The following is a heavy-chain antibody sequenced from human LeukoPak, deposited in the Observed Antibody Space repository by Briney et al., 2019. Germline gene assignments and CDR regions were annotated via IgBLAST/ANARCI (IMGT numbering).Heavy chain of an antibody. D-gene: IGHD1-26*01. Sequence: PGGSLRLSCAASGFTFSSYAIHWVRQAPGKGLEWVAVISYDGSNKYYADSVKGRFTISRDNSKNTLYLQMNSLRAEDTAVYYCAKAPGGATLYFDYWGQGTLVTVSS. J-gene: IGHJ4*02. CDR2: ISYDGSNK. CDR1: GFTFSSYA. CDR3: AKAPGGATLYFDY. V-gene: IGHV3-30-3*01.